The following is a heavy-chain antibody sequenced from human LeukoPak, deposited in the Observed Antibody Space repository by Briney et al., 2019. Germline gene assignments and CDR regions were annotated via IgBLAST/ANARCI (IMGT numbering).Heavy chain of an antibody. Sequence: GGSLRLSCAASGFTFSSYSMNWVRQAPGKGLEWVSSISSSSSYIYCADSVKGRFTISRDNAKNSLYLQMNSLRAEDTAVYYCARDEPGIAVAGSIDYWGQGTLVTVSS. D-gene: IGHD6-19*01. CDR1: GFTFSSYS. V-gene: IGHV3-21*01. CDR3: ARDEPGIAVAGSIDY. CDR2: ISSSSSYI. J-gene: IGHJ4*02.